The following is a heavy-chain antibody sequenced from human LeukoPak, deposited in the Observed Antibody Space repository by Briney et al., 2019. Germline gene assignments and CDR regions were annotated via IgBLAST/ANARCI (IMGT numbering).Heavy chain of an antibody. CDR2: IWYGGSNK. J-gene: IGHJ4*02. D-gene: IGHD2-21*01. Sequence: GGSLRLSCAASGFTFSSYGMHWVRQAPGKGLEWVAVIWYGGSNKYYADSVKGRFTISRDNSKNTLYLQMNSLRAEDTAVYYCAKGGPRYCGGDCYTLDYWGQGTLVTVSS. CDR1: GFTFSSYG. V-gene: IGHV3-30*02. CDR3: AKGGPRYCGGDCYTLDY.